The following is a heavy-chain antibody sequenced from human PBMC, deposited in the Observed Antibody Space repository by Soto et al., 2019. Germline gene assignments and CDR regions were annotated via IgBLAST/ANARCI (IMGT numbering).Heavy chain of an antibody. Sequence: EVQLVESGGGLVKPGGSLRLSCAASGFTFSSYSMNWVRQAPGKGLEWVSSISSSSSYIYYADSVKGRFTISRGNAKNSLYLQMNSLRAEDTAVYYCARPRGYNYYYYGMDVWGQGTTVTVSS. J-gene: IGHJ6*02. CDR1: GFTFSSYS. D-gene: IGHD5-18*01. CDR3: ARPRGYNYYYYGMDV. CDR2: ISSSSSYI. V-gene: IGHV3-21*01.